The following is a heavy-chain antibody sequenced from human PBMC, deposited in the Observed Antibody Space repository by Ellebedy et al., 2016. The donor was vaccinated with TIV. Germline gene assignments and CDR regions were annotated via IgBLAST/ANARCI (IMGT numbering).Heavy chain of an antibody. D-gene: IGHD3-9*01. J-gene: IGHJ5*01. CDR3: ARHRLRYFDWFES. CDR2: IDPTASYT. CDR1: GYSFPTYW. V-gene: IGHV5-10-1*01. Sequence: GESLKISCKGSGYSFPTYWISWVRQMPGQGLEWMGQIDPTASYTNYSPSCQGHVTIAVDRSIGTAYLQWGSLKASDTAMYYCARHRLRYFDWFESWGQGTLVTVSS.